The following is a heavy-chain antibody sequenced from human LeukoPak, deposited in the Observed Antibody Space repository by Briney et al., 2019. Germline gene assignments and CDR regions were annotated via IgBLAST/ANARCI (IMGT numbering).Heavy chain of an antibody. D-gene: IGHD3-22*01. J-gene: IGHJ4*02. CDR1: GYTFTNYG. CDR2: ISAYNGHT. CDR3: AREQYYYDNSGYYDF. Sequence: GASVKVSCKASGYTFTNYGITWVRQAPGQGLEWMGWISAYNGHTNYAQKLQGRVTMTTDTSTSTAYMELRSLRSDDMAVYYCAREQYYYDNSGYYDFWGQGTQVTVSS. V-gene: IGHV1-18*03.